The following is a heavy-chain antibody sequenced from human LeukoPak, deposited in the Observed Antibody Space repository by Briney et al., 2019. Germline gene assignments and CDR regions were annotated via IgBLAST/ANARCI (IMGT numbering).Heavy chain of an antibody. D-gene: IGHD3-10*02. J-gene: IGHJ1*01. CDR2: INPSGGST. CDR1: GYTFTSYY. CDR3: ARGVFGELEKLMFQH. V-gene: IGHV1-46*01. Sequence: GASVKVSCKASGYTFTSYYIHWVRQAPGQGLEWMGIINPSGGSTSYPQKFQDRVTMTRDTSKSTVYMELSSLKSDDTAIYYCARGVFGELEKLMFQHWGQGTLVTVSS.